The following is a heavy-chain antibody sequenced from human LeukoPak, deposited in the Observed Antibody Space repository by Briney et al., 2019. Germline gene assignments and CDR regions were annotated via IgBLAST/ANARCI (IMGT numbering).Heavy chain of an antibody. V-gene: IGHV1-46*01. D-gene: IGHD4/OR15-4a*01. CDR1: GYTFTSYD. CDR3: ARDRAPLTTTAVGFDP. J-gene: IGHJ5*02. Sequence: ASVKVSCKASGYTFTSYDINWVRQAPGQGLEWMGITNPSGGSTTYAQKFQGRVTMTRDTSTSTVYMELNNLRSEDTAVYYCARDRAPLTTTAVGFDPWGQGSPVTVSS. CDR2: TNPSGGST.